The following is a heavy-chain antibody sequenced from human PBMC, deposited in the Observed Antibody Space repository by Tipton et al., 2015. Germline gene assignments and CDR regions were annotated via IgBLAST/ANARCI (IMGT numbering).Heavy chain of an antibody. Sequence: TLSLTCTVSGGSVSNGSYYWTWILQPPGKGLEWIGYIYYSGSTNYNPSPKSRVTISVDTSKNQFSLKLSSVTAADTAVYYCARCVSSYHYGLDVWGQGTTVTVSS. CDR1: GGSVSNGSYY. J-gene: IGHJ6*02. V-gene: IGHV4-61*01. D-gene: IGHD3-10*01. CDR2: IYYSGST. CDR3: ARCVSSYHYGLDV.